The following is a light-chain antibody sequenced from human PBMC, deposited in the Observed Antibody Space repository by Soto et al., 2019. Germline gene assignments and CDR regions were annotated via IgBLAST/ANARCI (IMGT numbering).Light chain of an antibody. CDR1: QSVSSN. J-gene: IGKJ5*01. CDR3: QQYGSSHT. CDR2: GAS. V-gene: IGKV3-15*01. Sequence: EIVMTQSPTTLSVSTGERATLSCRASQSVSSNLAWYQQKPGQAPRLLIYGASARATGIPARFSGSGSGTDFTLTISRLEPEDFAVYYCQQYGSSHTFGQGTRLEIK.